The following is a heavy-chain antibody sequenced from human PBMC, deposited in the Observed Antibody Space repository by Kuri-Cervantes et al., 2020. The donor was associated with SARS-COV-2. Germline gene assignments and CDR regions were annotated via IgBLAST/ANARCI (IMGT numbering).Heavy chain of an antibody. J-gene: IGHJ4*02. CDR1: GFTFSSYA. D-gene: IGHD3-10*01. Sequence: GESLKISCAASGFTFSSYAMSWVRQAPGKGLEWVSAISGSGGSTYYADSVKGRFTISRDNSKNTLYLQMDSLRAEDTAVYYCAKDLGVGEYWGQGTLVTVSS. V-gene: IGHV3-23*01. CDR2: ISGSGGST. CDR3: AKDLGVGEY.